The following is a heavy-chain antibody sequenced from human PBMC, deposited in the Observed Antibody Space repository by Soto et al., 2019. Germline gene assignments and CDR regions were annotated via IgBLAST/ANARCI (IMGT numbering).Heavy chain of an antibody. Sequence: QVQLVQSGAEVKKPGASVKVSCKASGYTFTSYDINWLRQATGQGLEWMGWMNPNSGNTGYAQKLQGRVTMTSNTSISTAYMELSSLRSEDTAVYYCARGARYCSGGSCVYYFDYWGQGTLVTVSS. D-gene: IGHD2-15*01. CDR3: ARGARYCSGGSCVYYFDY. V-gene: IGHV1-8*01. CDR2: MNPNSGNT. J-gene: IGHJ4*02. CDR1: GYTFTSYD.